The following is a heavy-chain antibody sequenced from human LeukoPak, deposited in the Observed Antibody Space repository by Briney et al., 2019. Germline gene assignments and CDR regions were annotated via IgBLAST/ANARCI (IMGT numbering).Heavy chain of an antibody. CDR2: ISYDGSNK. D-gene: IGHD3-10*01. CDR3: AKDRGYFDY. V-gene: IGHV3-30*18. J-gene: IGHJ4*02. CDR1: GFTFSSYG. Sequence: GGSLRLSCAASGFTFSSYGMHWVRQAPGKGLEWVAVISYDGSNKYYADSVKGRFTISRDNSKNTLYLQMNSLRAEDTAVYYCAKDRGYFDYWGQGTLVTVSS.